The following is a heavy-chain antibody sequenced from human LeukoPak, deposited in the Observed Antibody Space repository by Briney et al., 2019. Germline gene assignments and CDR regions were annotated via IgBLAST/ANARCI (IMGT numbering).Heavy chain of an antibody. Sequence: GGSLRLSCAASGFTFSGYSMNWVRQAPGKGLEWVSSISSSSTYIYYADSVKGRFTISRDNAKNSLYLQMNSLRAEDTAVYYCARDFVRYYYDSSGPYMGDYYYYGMDVWGQGTTVTVSS. CDR2: ISSSSTYI. V-gene: IGHV3-21*01. J-gene: IGHJ6*02. D-gene: IGHD3-22*01. CDR1: GFTFSGYS. CDR3: ARDFVRYYYDSSGPYMGDYYYYGMDV.